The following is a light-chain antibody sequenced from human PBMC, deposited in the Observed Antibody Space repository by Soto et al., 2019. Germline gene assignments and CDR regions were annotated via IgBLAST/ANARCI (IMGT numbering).Light chain of an antibody. CDR3: QQYHDLPLT. V-gene: IGKV1-33*01. Sequence: DIQMTQSPSSLSASIGDRVTITCQASQDISNYLNWYQQKPGKAPKLLIFDASDLKTGVPSRFSGTGSGTDFTFTISSLQPEDIATYFCQQYHDLPLTFGGGTNVEI. CDR2: DAS. J-gene: IGKJ4*01. CDR1: QDISNY.